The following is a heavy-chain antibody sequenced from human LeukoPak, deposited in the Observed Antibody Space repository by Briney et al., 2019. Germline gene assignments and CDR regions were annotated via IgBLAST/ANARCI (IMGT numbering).Heavy chain of an antibody. D-gene: IGHD3-3*01. CDR3: AREVSEVFGVVNDY. CDR1: GFTVSSNY. Sequence: GGSLRLSCAASGFTVSSNYMSWVRQAPGKGLECVSVIYSGGSTYYADSVKGRFTISRDNSKNTLYLQMNSLRAEDTAVYYCAREVSEVFGVVNDYWGQGTLVTVSS. J-gene: IGHJ4*02. V-gene: IGHV3-53*01. CDR2: IYSGGST.